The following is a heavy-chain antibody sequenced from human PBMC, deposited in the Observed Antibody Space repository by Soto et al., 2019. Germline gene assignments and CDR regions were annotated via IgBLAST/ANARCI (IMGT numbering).Heavy chain of an antibody. V-gene: IGHV3-13*01. J-gene: IGHJ4*02. CDR1: EFTFRTYG. D-gene: IGHD1-26*01. CDR3: VREAGRGSGGVQELDY. Sequence: VRLVESGGGVVQPGRSLRLSCAASEFTFRTYGMHWVRQAPGKGLEWVAVIGLVGDTYYPGSVKGRFTISREDAKNSLHLEVNSLRVEDTAIYYCVREAGRGSGGVQELDYWGQGTLVTVSS. CDR2: IGLVGDT.